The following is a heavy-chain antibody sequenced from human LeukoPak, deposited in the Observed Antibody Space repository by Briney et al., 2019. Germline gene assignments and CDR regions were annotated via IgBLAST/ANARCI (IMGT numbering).Heavy chain of an antibody. CDR3: ARNQLSITMVRDPSFDY. Sequence: SETLSLTCTVSGGSISSYYWSWIRQPAGKGLEWIGRIYTSGSTNYNPSLKSRVTMSVDTSKNQFSLKLSSVTAADTAVYYCARNQLSITMVRDPSFDYWGQGTLVTVSS. D-gene: IGHD3-10*01. J-gene: IGHJ4*02. CDR2: IYTSGST. V-gene: IGHV4-4*07. CDR1: GGSISSYY.